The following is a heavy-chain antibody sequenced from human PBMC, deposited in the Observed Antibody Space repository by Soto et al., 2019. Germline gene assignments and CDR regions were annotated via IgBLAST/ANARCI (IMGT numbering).Heavy chain of an antibody. CDR2: MYNTGST. J-gene: IGHJ4*02. CDR3: ARVVYSSSWYHFDY. Sequence: SETLSLTCTVSGCSISSYYWSWIRQPPGKGLEWIGYMYNTGSTIYNPSLKSRVTISVDTSKNQFSLKLSSVTAADTAVYYCARVVYSSSWYHFDYWGRGTLVTVSS. V-gene: IGHV4-59*12. CDR1: GCSISSYY. D-gene: IGHD6-13*01.